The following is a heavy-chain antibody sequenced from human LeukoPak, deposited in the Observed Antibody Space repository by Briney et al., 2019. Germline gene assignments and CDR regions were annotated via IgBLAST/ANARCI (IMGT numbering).Heavy chain of an antibody. CDR2: INVYTGNT. J-gene: IGHJ4*02. V-gene: IGHV1-18*01. CDR1: GYSFTSYG. CDR3: ARGGDGYNTGYFDY. D-gene: IGHD5-24*01. Sequence: ASVKVSCKASGYSFTSYGISWVRQAPGQGLEWMGWINVYTGNTKYAQKLQGRVTMTTDTSTSTAYMELRSLRSDDTAVYYCARGGDGYNTGYFDYWGQGTLVTVSS.